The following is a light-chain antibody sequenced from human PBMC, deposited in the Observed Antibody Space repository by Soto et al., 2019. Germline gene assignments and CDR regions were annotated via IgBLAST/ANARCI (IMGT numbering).Light chain of an antibody. V-gene: IGLV1-44*01. CDR3: AAWDVSLNGHV. J-gene: IGLJ1*01. CDR1: SSNIGSNT. Sequence: QSVLTQPPSASGTPGQRVTLSFSGSSSNIGSNTVNWFQQLPGTAPKPLIQTNDQRPSGVPDRFSGSKSGTSASLAISGLQSEDEADYYCAAWDVSLNGHVFGTGTKLTVL. CDR2: TND.